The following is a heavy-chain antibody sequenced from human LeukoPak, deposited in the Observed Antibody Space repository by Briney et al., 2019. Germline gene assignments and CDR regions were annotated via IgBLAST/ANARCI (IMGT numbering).Heavy chain of an antibody. D-gene: IGHD2-8*02. V-gene: IGHV3-21*01. J-gene: IGHJ4*02. CDR3: ARSAGGNYFDY. CDR1: GFNFDDYN. Sequence: GGSLRLSCAASGFNFDDYNMNWVRQAPGKGLEWVSSISSGTNYIFEADSVKGRLTISKDSARNSLSLQMNSLRADDTAVYCCARSAGGNYFDYWDQGTLVTVSS. CDR2: ISSGTNYI.